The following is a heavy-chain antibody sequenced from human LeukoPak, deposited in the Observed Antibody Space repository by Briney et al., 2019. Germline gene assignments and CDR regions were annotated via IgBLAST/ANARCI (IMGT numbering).Heavy chain of an antibody. CDR1: GDSINSGDYY. CDR2: IYYSGST. CDR3: ARDRSGYDHLDY. Sequence: PSQTLSLTCTVSGDSINSGDYYWSWIRQPPGKGLEWIGYIYYSGSTYYNPSLKSRITISADTSKNQFSLKLSSVTAADTAVYYCARDRSGYDHLDYWGQGTLVTVSS. J-gene: IGHJ4*02. V-gene: IGHV4-30-4*01. D-gene: IGHD5-12*01.